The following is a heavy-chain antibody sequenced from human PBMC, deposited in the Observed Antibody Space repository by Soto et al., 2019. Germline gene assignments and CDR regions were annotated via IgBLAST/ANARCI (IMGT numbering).Heavy chain of an antibody. CDR1: GGSISSGGYY. D-gene: IGHD2-2*01. CDR2: IYYSGST. V-gene: IGHV4-30-4*08. Sequence: PSETLSLTCTVSGGSISSGGYYWSWIRQHPGKGLEWIGYIYYSGSTYYNPSLKSRVTISVDTSKNQFSLKLSSVTAADTAVYYCARDCSSTSCPQYYYYYYGMDVWGQGTTVTVSS. J-gene: IGHJ6*02. CDR3: ARDCSSTSCPQYYYYYYGMDV.